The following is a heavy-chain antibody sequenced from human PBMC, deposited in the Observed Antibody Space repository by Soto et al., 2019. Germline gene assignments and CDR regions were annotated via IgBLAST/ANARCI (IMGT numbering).Heavy chain of an antibody. Sequence: ESGGGLVQPGGSLRLSCAASGFTFSSYAMHWVRQAPGKGLEYVSAISSNGGSTYYANSVKGRFTISRDNSKNTLYLQMGSLRAEDMAVYYCARDAGGSYYRYSQHWGQGTLVTVSS. CDR1: GFTFSSYA. J-gene: IGHJ1*01. CDR2: ISSNGGST. V-gene: IGHV3-64*01. CDR3: ARDAGGSYYRYSQH. D-gene: IGHD1-26*01.